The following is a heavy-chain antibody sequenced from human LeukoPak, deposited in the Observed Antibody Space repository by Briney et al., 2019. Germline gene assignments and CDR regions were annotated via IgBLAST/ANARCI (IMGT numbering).Heavy chain of an antibody. D-gene: IGHD3-22*01. CDR2: IYYSGST. CDR3: AREALNAYDSSGYYA. V-gene: IGHV4-59*01. Sequence: SSETLSLTCTVSGGSISSYCWSWIRQPPGKGLEWIGYIYYSGSTNYNPSLKSRVTISVDTSKNQFSLKLSSVTAADTAVYYCAREALNAYDSSGYYAWGQGTLVTVSS. J-gene: IGHJ4*02. CDR1: GGSISSYC.